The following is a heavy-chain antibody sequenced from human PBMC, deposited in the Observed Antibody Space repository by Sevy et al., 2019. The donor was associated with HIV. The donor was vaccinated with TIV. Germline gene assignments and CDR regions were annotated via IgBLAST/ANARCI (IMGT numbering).Heavy chain of an antibody. D-gene: IGHD2-2*01. Sequence: ASVKVSCKASGYTFTSYGISWVRQAPGQGLEWMGWISAYNGNTNYAQKLQGRVTMTTDTSTSTAYMELRSLRSDDTAVYYCAGDGYCSSTSCYYYYGMDVWGQGTTVTVSS. CDR2: ISAYNGNT. J-gene: IGHJ6*02. V-gene: IGHV1-18*01. CDR1: GYTFTSYG. CDR3: AGDGYCSSTSCYYYYGMDV.